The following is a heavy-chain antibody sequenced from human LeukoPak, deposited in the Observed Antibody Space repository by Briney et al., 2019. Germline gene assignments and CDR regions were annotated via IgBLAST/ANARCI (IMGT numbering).Heavy chain of an antibody. CDR1: GYTFTSYD. CDR3: ARGRGRYCSTSSCYSGNWFDP. CDR2: MNPNSGDT. V-gene: IGHV1-8*01. Sequence: ASVKVSCKASGYTFTSYDINWVRQATGQGLEWMGWMNPNSGDTGYAQKFQGRVTITGNTSITTAYMELSSLRSEDTAVYFCARGRGRYCSTSSCYSGNWFDPWGQGTLVTVSS. D-gene: IGHD2-2*01. J-gene: IGHJ5*02.